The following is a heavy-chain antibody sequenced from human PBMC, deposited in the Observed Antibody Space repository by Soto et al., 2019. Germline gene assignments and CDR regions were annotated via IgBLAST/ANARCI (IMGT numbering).Heavy chain of an antibody. CDR3: AKHYHHGRFS. D-gene: IGHD1-26*01. V-gene: IGHV4-39*01. CDR1: DDSISTSNYY. CDR2: VDYAGRA. Sequence: QLQLQESGPRLVKPSETLSLTCSVSDDSISTSNYYWAWVRQPPEMGPEWIGSVDYAGRAYYNPSLKSRVTISADTSEIYFSLHLSPMIAADTSMYYCAKHYHHGRFSWGQRTLVTVSS. J-gene: IGHJ5*02.